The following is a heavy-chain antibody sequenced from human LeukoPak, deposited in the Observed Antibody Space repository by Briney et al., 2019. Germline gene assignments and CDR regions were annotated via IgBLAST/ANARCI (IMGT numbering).Heavy chain of an antibody. D-gene: IGHD1-1*01. J-gene: IGHJ6*02. CDR1: GFTVSRNY. CDR2: TYSDGST. Sequence: GGSLTLSCAASGFTVSRNYMSWVRQAPGKGLEWVSLTYSDGSTSYTESVKGRFTISRDNSKNTLSLQLNSLRADDTAVYYCARDGGSSTKEPTGGYYYYGMDVWGQGTTVTVSS. V-gene: IGHV3-53*01. CDR3: ARDGGSSTKEPTGGYYYYGMDV.